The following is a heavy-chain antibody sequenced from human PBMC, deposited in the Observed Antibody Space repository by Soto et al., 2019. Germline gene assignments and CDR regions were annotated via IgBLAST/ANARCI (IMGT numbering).Heavy chain of an antibody. Sequence: SETLSLTCTISGGSISVYYWGWIRQSPGQALEWIGYIYASGSPYYNPSLRSRVLISADTSKNQVSLELTSATAADTAVYFCARGVGSSPPRYWGRGTLVTVSS. J-gene: IGHJ4*02. CDR3: ARGVGSSPPRY. D-gene: IGHD1-26*01. CDR1: GGSISVYY. V-gene: IGHV4-59*01. CDR2: IYASGSP.